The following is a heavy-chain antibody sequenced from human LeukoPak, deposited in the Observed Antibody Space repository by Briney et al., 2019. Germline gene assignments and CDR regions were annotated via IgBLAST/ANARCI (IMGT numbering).Heavy chain of an antibody. J-gene: IGHJ3*02. D-gene: IGHD2-21*02. CDR1: GFTFSSYA. V-gene: IGHV3-64*01. CDR2: ISSNGGST. Sequence: GGSLRLSCGASGFTFSSYAMHWVRQAPGKGLEYVSAISSNGGSTYYANSVKGRFTISRDNSKSTLYLQMGSLRAEDMAVYYCARYCGGDCYPHDAFDIWGQGTMVTVSS. CDR3: ARYCGGDCYPHDAFDI.